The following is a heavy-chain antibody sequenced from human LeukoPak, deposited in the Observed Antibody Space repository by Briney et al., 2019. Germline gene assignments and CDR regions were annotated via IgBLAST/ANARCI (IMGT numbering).Heavy chain of an antibody. D-gene: IGHD3-22*01. J-gene: IGHJ4*02. CDR2: IYYSGST. CDR3: ARHGTGHFDSSGYYYQFDY. CDR1: GGSLSSSSYH. V-gene: IGHV4-39*01. Sequence: SETLSLTCTVSGGSLSSSSYHWGCIRQSPGKGLEWIGSIYYSGSTYYNPSLKSRITISVDSSKNQFSLKLSSVTAADTAVYYCARHGTGHFDSSGYYYQFDYWGQGTLVTVSS.